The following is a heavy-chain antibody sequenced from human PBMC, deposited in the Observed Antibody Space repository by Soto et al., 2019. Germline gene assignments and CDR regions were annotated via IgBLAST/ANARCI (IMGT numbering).Heavy chain of an antibody. CDR3: ARGTYYYDSSGYRSDAFDI. CDR2: IYHSGST. CDR1: GGSISSGGYS. Sequence: SETLSLTCAVSGGSISSGGYSWSWIRQPPGKGLEWIGYIYHSGSTYYNPSLKSRVTISVDRSKNQFSLKLSSVTAADTAVYYCARGTYYYDSSGYRSDAFDIWGQGTMVTVSS. D-gene: IGHD3-22*01. J-gene: IGHJ3*02. V-gene: IGHV4-30-2*01.